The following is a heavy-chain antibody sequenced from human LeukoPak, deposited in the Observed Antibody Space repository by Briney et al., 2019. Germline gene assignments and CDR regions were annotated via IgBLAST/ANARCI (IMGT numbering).Heavy chain of an antibody. CDR3: ARGLYHYGSGSYPN. V-gene: IGHV4-34*01. D-gene: IGHD3-10*01. CDR2: INHIGST. J-gene: IGHJ4*02. CDR1: GGSFSGYY. Sequence: PSTTLSHTCAGYGGSFSGYYWTWIRQPPLNGLHWIGEINHIGSTNYNPSLKSRVNISVDTSKNQFSLKLSSVTAADTAVYYCARGLYHYGSGSYPNWGQGTLVTVSS.